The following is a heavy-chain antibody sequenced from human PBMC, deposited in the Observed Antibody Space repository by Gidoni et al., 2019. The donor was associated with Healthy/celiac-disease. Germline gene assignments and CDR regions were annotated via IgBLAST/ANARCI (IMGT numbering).Heavy chain of an antibody. CDR3: ARGAGQDWGYGDYWWFDP. J-gene: IGHJ5*02. CDR1: GYTFTSYG. CDR2: ISAYNGNT. Sequence: QVQLVQPGAEVKKPGASVKVSCKASGYTFTSYGISWVRQAPGQGLEWMGWISAYNGNTNYAQKLQGKGTMTTDTSTSTAYMELRSLRSDDTAVYYCARGAGQDWGYGDYWWFDPWSQGTLVTVSS. D-gene: IGHD4-17*01. V-gene: IGHV1-18*04.